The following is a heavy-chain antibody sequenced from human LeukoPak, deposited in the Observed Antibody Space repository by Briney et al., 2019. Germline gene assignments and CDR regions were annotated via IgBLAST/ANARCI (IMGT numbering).Heavy chain of an antibody. CDR1: GFTFRTFG. J-gene: IGHJ3*02. D-gene: IGHD3-22*01. V-gene: IGHV3-33*01. Sequence: GGSLRLSCAASGFTFRTFGMHWVRQAPGKGLEWVAIIWYAGINKYCADSVKGRFTISRDNSKNTLYLQMNSLRAEDTAVYYCARDYYDSSGQLHAGAHAFDIWGQGTMVTVSS. CDR3: ARDYYDSSGQLHAGAHAFDI. CDR2: IWYAGINK.